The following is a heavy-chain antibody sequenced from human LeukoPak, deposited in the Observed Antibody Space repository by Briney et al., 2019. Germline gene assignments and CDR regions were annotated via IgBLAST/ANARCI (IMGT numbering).Heavy chain of an antibody. CDR1: GVSISSNY. J-gene: IGHJ4*02. CDR2: IYNSGGI. CDR3: AKYKGSSSSGPNDY. Sequence: PSETLSLTCTVSGVSISSNYWSWIRQPPGKGLEWIGYIYNSGGINYNPSLKSRVAISVDTSKNQFSLKLSSVTAADTSVYYCAKYKGSSSSGPNDYWGQGTLVTVSS. D-gene: IGHD6-6*01. V-gene: IGHV4-59*08.